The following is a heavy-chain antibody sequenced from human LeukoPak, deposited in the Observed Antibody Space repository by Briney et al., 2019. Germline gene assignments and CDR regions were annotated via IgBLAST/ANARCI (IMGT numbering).Heavy chain of an antibody. D-gene: IGHD3-3*01. J-gene: IGHJ6*03. CDR1: GGSISSYY. CDR2: IYYSGST. Sequence: PSETLSLTCTVSGGSISSYYWSWIRQPPGKGLEWIGYIYYSGSTNYNPSLKSRVTISVDTSKNQFSLKLSSVTAADTAVYCCARASRTYYDFWSGYYIQYYYMDVWGKGTTVTVSS. CDR3: ARASRTYYDFWSGYYIQYYYMDV. V-gene: IGHV4-59*01.